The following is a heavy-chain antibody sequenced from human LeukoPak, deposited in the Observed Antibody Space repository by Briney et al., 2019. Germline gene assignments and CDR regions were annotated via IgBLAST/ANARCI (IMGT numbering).Heavy chain of an antibody. CDR2: IKQDGSEK. CDR3: ARVFWGIAAYFDY. V-gene: IGHV3-7*05. D-gene: IGHD6-13*01. J-gene: IGHJ4*02. Sequence: GGSLRLSCAASGFTFSSYWMSWVRQAPGKGLEWVGNIKQDGSEKYYVDSVKGRFTISRDNAKNSLYLQMNSLRAEDTAVYYCARVFWGIAAYFDYWGQGTLVTVSS. CDR1: GFTFSSYW.